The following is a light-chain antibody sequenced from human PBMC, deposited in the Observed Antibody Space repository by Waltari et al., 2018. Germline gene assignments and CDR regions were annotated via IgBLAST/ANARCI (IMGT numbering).Light chain of an antibody. CDR2: HVS. CDR3: ASETSTTTLYV. J-gene: IGLJ1*01. Sequence: HSALTQPASVSGSPGQSIPLPCTGTSRDLGFYTFVLLYQQHPGKAPKVMIYHVSNRPSGVSNRFSGSKSGNTASLTISGLQPEDEADYYCASETSTTTLYVFGSGTKVTVL. V-gene: IGLV2-14*03. CDR1: SRDLGFYTF.